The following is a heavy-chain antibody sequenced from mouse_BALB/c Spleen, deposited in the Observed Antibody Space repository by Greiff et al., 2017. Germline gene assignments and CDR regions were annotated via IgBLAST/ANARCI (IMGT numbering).Heavy chain of an antibody. CDR1: GYTFTSYW. V-gene: IGHV1-7*01. J-gene: IGHJ2*01. CDR2: INPSTGYT. D-gene: IGHD2-1*01. Sequence: QVQLQQSGAELAKPGASVKMSCKASGYTFTSYWMHWVKQRPGQGLEWIGYINPSTGYTEYNQKFKDKATLTADKSSSTAYMQLSSLTSEDSAVYYCASSIYYGNPHYFDYWGQGTTLTVSS. CDR3: ASSIYYGNPHYFDY.